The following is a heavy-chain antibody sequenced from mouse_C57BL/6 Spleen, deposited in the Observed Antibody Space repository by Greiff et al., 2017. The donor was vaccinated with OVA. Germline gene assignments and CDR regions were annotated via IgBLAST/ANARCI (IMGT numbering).Heavy chain of an antibody. CDR3: ARPYDDGYYAMDY. CDR2: ISNGGGST. J-gene: IGHJ4*01. Sequence: EVQGVESGGGLVQPGGSLKLSCAASGFTFSDYYMYWVRQTPEKRLEWVAYISNGGGSTYYPDTVKGRFTISRDNAKNTLYLQMSRLKSEDTAMYYCARPYDDGYYAMDYWGQGTSVTVSS. D-gene: IGHD2-12*01. CDR1: GFTFSDYY. V-gene: IGHV5-12*01.